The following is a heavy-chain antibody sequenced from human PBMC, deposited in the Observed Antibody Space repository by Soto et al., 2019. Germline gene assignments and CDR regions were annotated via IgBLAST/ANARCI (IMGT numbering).Heavy chain of an antibody. J-gene: IGHJ6*02. CDR1: GGSISSSSYY. D-gene: IGHD3-16*01. CDR3: ARDTGEYGPDEGGYGMDV. V-gene: IGHV4-39*07. CDR2: IFYSGST. Sequence: SSETLSLTCTVSGGSISSSSYYWGWIRQPPGKGLEWIGSIFYSGSTNYNPSLKSRVTISVGTSKNQFSLKLSSVTAADTAVYYCARDTGEYGPDEGGYGMDVWGQGTTVTVSS.